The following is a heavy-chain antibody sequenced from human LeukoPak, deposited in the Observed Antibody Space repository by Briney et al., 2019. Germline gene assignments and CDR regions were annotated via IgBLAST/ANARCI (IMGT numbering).Heavy chain of an antibody. CDR1: GGSISSGGYS. D-gene: IGHD6-6*01. J-gene: IGHJ6*02. CDR3: ARVIAARSYYYYGMDV. V-gene: IGHV4-30-2*01. Sequence: SETLSLTCAVSGGSISSGGYSWSWIRQPPGKGLEWIGCIYHSGSTYYNPSLKSRVTISVDRSKNQFSLKLSSVTAADTAVYYCARVIAARSYYYYGMDVWGQGTTVTVSS. CDR2: IYHSGST.